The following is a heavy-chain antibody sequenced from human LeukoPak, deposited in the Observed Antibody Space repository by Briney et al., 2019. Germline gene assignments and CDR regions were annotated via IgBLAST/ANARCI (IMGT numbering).Heavy chain of an antibody. D-gene: IGHD4-11*01. J-gene: IGHJ4*02. CDR2: ISSDGNTK. Sequence: LPGGSLRLSCAASGFTFSSYAMHWVRQAPGEGLDWVAVISSDGNTKYYADSVKGRFPISRDNSKNTLYLQMDSLRAEDTAVYYCAKDLSSNPSAYWGQGTLVTVSS. CDR3: AKDLSSNPSAY. V-gene: IGHV3-30-3*01. CDR1: GFTFSSYA.